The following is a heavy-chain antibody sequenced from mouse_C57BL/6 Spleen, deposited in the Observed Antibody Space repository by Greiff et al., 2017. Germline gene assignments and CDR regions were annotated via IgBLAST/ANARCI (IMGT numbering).Heavy chain of an antibody. V-gene: IGHV1-64*01. CDR3: ARGMVTTDFDD. CDR2: IHPNSGST. J-gene: IGHJ2*01. CDR1: GYTFTSYW. D-gene: IGHD2-2*01. Sequence: QVQLQQPVAELVKPGASVKLSCKASGYTFTSYWMHWVKQRPGQGLEWIGMIHPNSGSTNYNEKFKSKATLTVDKSSSTAYMQLSSLTSEDSAVYYWARGMVTTDFDDWGQGTTLTVSA.